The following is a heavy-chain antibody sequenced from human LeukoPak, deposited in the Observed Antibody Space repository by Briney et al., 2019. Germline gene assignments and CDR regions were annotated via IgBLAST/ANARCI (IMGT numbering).Heavy chain of an antibody. CDR1: GFTFSSYA. CDR3: AKDHGRLQLLIEIQWYFDL. CDR2: ISGSGGST. V-gene: IGHV3-23*01. Sequence: PGGSLRLSCAASGFTFSSYAMSWVRQAPGKGLEWVSAISGSGGSTYYADSVKGRFTISRDNSKNTLYLQMNSLRAEDTAVYYCAKDHGRLQLLIEIQWYFDLWGRGTLDTVSS. J-gene: IGHJ2*01. D-gene: IGHD5-24*01.